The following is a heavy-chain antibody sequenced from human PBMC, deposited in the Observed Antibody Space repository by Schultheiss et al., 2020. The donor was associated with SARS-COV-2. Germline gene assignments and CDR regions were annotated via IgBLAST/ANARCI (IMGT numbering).Heavy chain of an antibody. D-gene: IGHD6-6*01. CDR3: ATAGSSSYYYYAMDV. CDR2: IKSKTDGGTT. CDR1: GFTFSNAW. J-gene: IGHJ6*02. Sequence: GGSLRLSCAASGFTFSNAWMNWVRQAPGKGLEWVGRIKSKTDGGTTDYAAPVKGRFTISRDDSKNTLYLQMNSLKTEDTAVYYCATAGSSSYYYYAMDVWGQGTTVTVSS. V-gene: IGHV3-15*07.